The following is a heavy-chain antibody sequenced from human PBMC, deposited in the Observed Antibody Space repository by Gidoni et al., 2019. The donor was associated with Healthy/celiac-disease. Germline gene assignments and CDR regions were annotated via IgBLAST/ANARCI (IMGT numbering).Heavy chain of an antibody. Sequence: QVQLQQWGAGRLRPSETLSRTCAVYGGSFSGYYWSWIRQPPGKGLEWIGEINHSGSTNYNPSLQSRVTISVDTSKNQFSLKLSSVTAADTAVYYCARGRAVADFDYWGQGTLVTVSS. CDR2: INHSGST. CDR3: ARGRAVADFDY. V-gene: IGHV4-34*01. D-gene: IGHD6-19*01. J-gene: IGHJ4*02. CDR1: GGSFSGYY.